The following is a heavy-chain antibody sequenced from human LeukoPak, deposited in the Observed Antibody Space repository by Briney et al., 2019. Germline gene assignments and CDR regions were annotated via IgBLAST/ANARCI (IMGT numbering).Heavy chain of an antibody. CDR3: AREDDYYDRECYFDY. Sequence: GCLCPSRAASGVAFRGDCMRWVSQGPGKRPGWGSGVSSDGGDTYYADSVKGRFTISRDNSKNTLYLQMNSLRAEDTAVYYCAREDDYYDRECYFDYWGQGTLVTVSS. J-gene: IGHJ4*02. V-gene: IGHV3-23*01. D-gene: IGHD3-22*01. CDR2: VSSDGGDT. CDR1: GVAFRGDC.